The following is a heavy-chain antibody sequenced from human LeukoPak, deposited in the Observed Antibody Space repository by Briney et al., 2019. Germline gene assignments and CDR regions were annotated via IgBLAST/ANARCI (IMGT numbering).Heavy chain of an antibody. D-gene: IGHD2-2*01. Sequence: ASVKVSCKASGYTFTGYFMHWVRQAPGQGLEWMGRINPDSGDTNYAQKFQGRVTMTRDTSISTAYMELSRLRSEDTAVYYCARGYCTFRYCSSTSCYANDPPYYYYMDVWGKGTTVTVSS. CDR1: GYTFTGYF. V-gene: IGHV1-2*06. CDR2: INPDSGDT. J-gene: IGHJ6*03. CDR3: ARGYCTFRYCSSTSCYANDPPYYYYMDV.